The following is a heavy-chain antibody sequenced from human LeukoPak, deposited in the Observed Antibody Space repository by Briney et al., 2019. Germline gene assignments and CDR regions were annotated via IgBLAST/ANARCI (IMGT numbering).Heavy chain of an antibody. CDR1: GDSISSYY. J-gene: IGHJ4*02. CDR2: IYYSGST. Sequence: SETLSLTCTVSGDSISSYYWSWIRQPPGKGLEWIGYIYYSGSTKYNPSLKSRVTISVDTSMNQFSLKLNSVTAADTAVYYCARLASSGWSHCDYWGQGTLVTVSS. V-gene: IGHV4-59*01. CDR3: ARLASSGWSHCDY. D-gene: IGHD6-19*01.